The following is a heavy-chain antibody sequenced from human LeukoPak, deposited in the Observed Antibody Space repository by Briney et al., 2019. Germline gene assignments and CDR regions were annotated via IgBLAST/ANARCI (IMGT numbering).Heavy chain of an antibody. CDR1: GFTFSSYW. D-gene: IGHD6-13*01. J-gene: IGHJ4*02. CDR2: IKTDGSST. CDR3: ARDFMYSITCAGC. Sequence: GGSLRLSCAASGFTFSSYWMHWVRQVPGKGLMWVSRIKTDGSSTSYADSVKGRFTISRDNAKNTLYLQMNSLRVEDTAVYYCARDFMYSITCAGCWGQGTLVTVSS. V-gene: IGHV3-74*01.